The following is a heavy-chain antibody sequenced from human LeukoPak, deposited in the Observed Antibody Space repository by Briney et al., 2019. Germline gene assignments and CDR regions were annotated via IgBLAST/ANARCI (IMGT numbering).Heavy chain of an antibody. CDR1: GGSFSGYY. J-gene: IGHJ4*02. V-gene: IGHV4-34*01. D-gene: IGHD6-19*01. CDR3: ARGRGRAVAGTDEIDY. Sequence: SETLSLTCAVYGGSFSGYYWGWIRQPPGKGLEWIGEINHSGSTNYDPSLKSRVTISVDTSENQFSLKLSSVTAADTAVYYCARGRGRAVAGTDEIDYWGQGTLVTVSS. CDR2: INHSGST.